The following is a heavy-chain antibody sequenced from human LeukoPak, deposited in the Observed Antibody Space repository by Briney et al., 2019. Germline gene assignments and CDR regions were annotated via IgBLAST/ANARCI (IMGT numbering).Heavy chain of an antibody. Sequence: PSETLSLTCTVSGGSISSGDYYWSWIRQPPGKGLEWIGYIYYSGSTYYNPSLKSRVTISVDTSKNQFSLKLSSVTAADTAVYYCARDRGIAVAATGYWGQGTLVTVSS. CDR1: GGSISSGDYY. V-gene: IGHV4-30-4*08. CDR3: ARDRGIAVAATGY. D-gene: IGHD6-19*01. CDR2: IYYSGST. J-gene: IGHJ4*02.